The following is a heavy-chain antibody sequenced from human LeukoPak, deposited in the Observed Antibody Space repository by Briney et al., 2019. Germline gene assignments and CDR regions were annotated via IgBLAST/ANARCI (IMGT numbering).Heavy chain of an antibody. CDR3: ARADGSAWPTGEFDY. CDR2: INPNSGGT. D-gene: IGHD6-19*01. Sequence: ASVKVSCKASGYTFTGYYMHWVRQAPGQGPEWMGWINPNSGGTNYVQKFQGRVTMTRDTSISTAYMEVSRLRSDDTAVYYCARADGSAWPTGEFDYWGQGTLVTVSS. V-gene: IGHV1-2*02. J-gene: IGHJ4*02. CDR1: GYTFTGYY.